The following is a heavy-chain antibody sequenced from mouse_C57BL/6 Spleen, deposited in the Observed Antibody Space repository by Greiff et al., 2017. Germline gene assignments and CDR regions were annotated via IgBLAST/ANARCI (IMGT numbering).Heavy chain of an antibody. D-gene: IGHD2-4*01. CDR3: ARRLRRDGYYFDY. J-gene: IGHJ2*01. CDR1: GYTFTSYW. CDR2: IDPSDSYT. V-gene: IGHV1-69*01. Sequence: QVQLQQPGAELVMPGASVKLSCKASGYTFTSYWMHWVKQRPGQGLEWIGEIDPSDSYTNSNQKFKGKSTLTVDKSSSTAYMQLSSLTSEDSAVDDCARRLRRDGYYFDYWGQGTTLTVSS.